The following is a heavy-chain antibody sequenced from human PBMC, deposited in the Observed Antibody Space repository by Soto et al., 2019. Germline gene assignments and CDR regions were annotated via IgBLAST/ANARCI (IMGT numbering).Heavy chain of an antibody. J-gene: IGHJ4*02. CDR2: ISGYNGDT. CDR3: AASPCSSTTCYTAPNC. D-gene: IGHD2-2*02. V-gene: IGHV1-18*04. Sequence: GASVKVSCKASSYTFTSYGISCVRQAPGQGLECMGWISGYNGDTKYAQKLQGRVTMTTDTSTRTAYMELRSLRSDDTAVYYCAASPCSSTTCYTAPNCWRQGTLVTVSS. CDR1: SYTFTSYG.